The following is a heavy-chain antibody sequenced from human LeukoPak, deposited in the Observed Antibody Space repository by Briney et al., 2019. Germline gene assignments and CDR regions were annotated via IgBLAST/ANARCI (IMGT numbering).Heavy chain of an antibody. V-gene: IGHV3-9*01. CDR1: GFTFDDYA. CDR3: AINGGGDSGYGNFDY. J-gene: IGHJ4*02. D-gene: IGHD5-12*01. CDR2: INWNSDSI. Sequence: PGGSLRLSCEVSGFTFDDYAMHWVRQVPGKGLEWVSGINWNSDSIGYADSVKGRFTTSRDNAKNSLYLQMNSLRAEDTAFYYCAINGGGDSGYGNFDYWGQGTLVTVSS.